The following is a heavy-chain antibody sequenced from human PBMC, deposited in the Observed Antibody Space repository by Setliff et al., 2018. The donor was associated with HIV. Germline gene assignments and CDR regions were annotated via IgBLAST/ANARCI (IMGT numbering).Heavy chain of an antibody. CDR2: IKYDSREI. V-gene: IGHV3-7*03. CDR1: GFTFNSYW. Sequence: PGGSLRLSCAASGFTFNSYWMSWVRQAPGKGLEWVANIKYDSREIYYVDSVKGRFTLSRDNARNSLYLQVNSLRAEDTAVYYCARGLTHGYSYGYWDSWGRGTLVTV. CDR3: ARGLTHGYSYGYWDS. J-gene: IGHJ4*02. D-gene: IGHD5-18*01.